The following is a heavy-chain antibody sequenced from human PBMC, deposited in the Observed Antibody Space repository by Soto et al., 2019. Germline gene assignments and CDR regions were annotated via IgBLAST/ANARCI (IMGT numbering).Heavy chain of an antibody. D-gene: IGHD2-21*02. V-gene: IGHV3-49*03. CDR3: TRAVVTQNWFDP. CDR2: IRSKAYGGTT. CDR1: GFTFGGYA. Sequence: GGSLRLSCTASGFTFGGYAMSWFRQAPGKGLEWVGFIRSKAYGGTTEYAASVKGRFTISRDDSKSIAYLQMNSLKTEDTAVYYCTRAVVTQNWFDPWGQGTLVTVSS. J-gene: IGHJ5*02.